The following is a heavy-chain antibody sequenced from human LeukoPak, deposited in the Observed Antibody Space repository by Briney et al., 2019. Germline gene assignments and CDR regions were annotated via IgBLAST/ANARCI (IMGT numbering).Heavy chain of an antibody. V-gene: IGHV3-53*01. CDR1: GFTVSSNY. D-gene: IGHD2-15*01. CDR2: IYSTGTT. CDR3: ASLIGYCSGGSCYRP. J-gene: IGHJ5*02. Sequence: PGGSLSLSCAASGFTVSSNYMSWVRRAPGKGLEWVSVIYSTGTTYYADSVKGRFTISRDNSKNTLYLQMNSLRVEDTAMYYCASLIGYCSGGSCYRPWGQGTLVTVSS.